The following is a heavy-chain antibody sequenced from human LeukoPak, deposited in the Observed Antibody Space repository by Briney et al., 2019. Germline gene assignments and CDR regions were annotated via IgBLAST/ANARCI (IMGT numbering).Heavy chain of an antibody. CDR3: ARRRVVPAAKVPTRNWFDP. D-gene: IGHD2-2*01. Sequence: AASVKVSCKASGYTFTSYDINWVRQATGQGLEWMGWMNPNSGNTGYAQKFQGRVTMTRNTSISTAYMELSSLRSEDTAVYYCARRRVVPAAKVPTRNWFDPWGQGTLVTVSS. J-gene: IGHJ5*02. CDR1: GYTFTSYD. CDR2: MNPNSGNT. V-gene: IGHV1-8*01.